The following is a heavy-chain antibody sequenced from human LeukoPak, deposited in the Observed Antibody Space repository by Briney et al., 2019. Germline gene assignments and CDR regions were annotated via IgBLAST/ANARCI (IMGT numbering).Heavy chain of an antibody. CDR3: ARGDYDILTGREGYYYYYMDV. D-gene: IGHD3-9*01. CDR1: GYTFTSYY. Sequence: ASVKVSCKASGYTFTSYYMHWVRQAPGQGLEWMGIINPSGGSTSYAQKFQGRVTMTRDMSTSTVYMELSSLRSEDTAVYYCARGDYDILTGREGYYYYYMDVWGKGTTVTISS. V-gene: IGHV1-46*01. J-gene: IGHJ6*03. CDR2: INPSGGST.